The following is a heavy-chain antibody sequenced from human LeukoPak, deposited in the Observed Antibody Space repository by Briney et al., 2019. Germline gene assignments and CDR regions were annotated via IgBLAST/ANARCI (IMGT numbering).Heavy chain of an antibody. Sequence: PSETLSLTCTVSGGSISSYYWSWIRQPPGKGLEWIGYIYYSGSTNYNPSLKSRVTISVDTSKNQFSLKLSSVTAADTAVYYCARRAYYDRSVDWYFDLWGRGNLVTVSS. CDR2: IYYSGST. D-gene: IGHD3-22*01. CDR3: ARRAYYDRSVDWYFDL. V-gene: IGHV4-59*01. CDR1: GGSISSYY. J-gene: IGHJ2*01.